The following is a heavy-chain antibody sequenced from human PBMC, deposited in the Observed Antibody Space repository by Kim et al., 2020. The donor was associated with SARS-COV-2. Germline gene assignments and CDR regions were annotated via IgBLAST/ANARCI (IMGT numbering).Heavy chain of an antibody. CDR2: INPSGGST. J-gene: IGHJ6*02. V-gene: IGHV1-46*01. Sequence: ASVKVSCKASGYTFTSYYMHWVRQAPGQGLEWMGIINPSGGSTSYAQKFQGRVTMTRDTSTSTVYMELSSLRSEDTAVYYCARGRAECSSTSCYQYYYYYYGMDVWGQGTTVTVSS. D-gene: IGHD2-2*01. CDR3: ARGRAECSSTSCYQYYYYYYGMDV. CDR1: GYTFTSYY.